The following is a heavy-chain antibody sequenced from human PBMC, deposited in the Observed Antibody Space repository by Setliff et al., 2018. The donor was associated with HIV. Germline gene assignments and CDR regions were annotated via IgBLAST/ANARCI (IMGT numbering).Heavy chain of an antibody. CDR3: ARALAVTHWGYFDY. CDR1: GASISSSSYY. V-gene: IGHV4-39*01. J-gene: IGHJ4*02. CDR2: IYYGGST. D-gene: IGHD7-27*01. Sequence: SETLSLTCSVSGASISSSSYYWGWLRQPPGKGLEWIGTIYYGGSTYYDESLKSRVTISLDTSKNQFSLKLKSVTATDTAVYYCARALAVTHWGYFDYWGQGTLVTAPQ.